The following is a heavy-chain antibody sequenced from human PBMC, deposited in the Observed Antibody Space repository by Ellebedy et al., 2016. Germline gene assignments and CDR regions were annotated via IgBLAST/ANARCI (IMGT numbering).Heavy chain of an antibody. D-gene: IGHD1-26*01. J-gene: IGHJ4*02. CDR2: ISWNSGSI. Sequence: GGSLRLSCAASGFTFDDYAMHWVRQAPGKGLEWVSGISWNSGSIVYADSVKGRFTISRDNAKNSLYLQMNSLRAEDTALYYCAKDQLGPIPGSGSYFYYWGQGTLVTVSS. CDR1: GFTFDDYA. CDR3: AKDQLGPIPGSGSYFYY. V-gene: IGHV3-9*01.